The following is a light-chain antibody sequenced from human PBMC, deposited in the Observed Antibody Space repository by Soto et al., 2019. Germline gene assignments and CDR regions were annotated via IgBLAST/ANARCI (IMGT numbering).Light chain of an antibody. CDR1: ALPKQY. V-gene: IGLV3-25*03. Sequence: SYELTQPPSVSVSPGQTARITCSGDALPKQYAYWYQQKPDQAPVLVIYRDTERPSGIPERFSGSTSGTTVTLIISGVQAEDEADYYCQSADILGNGVFGTGTKLTVL. J-gene: IGLJ1*01. CDR2: RDT. CDR3: QSADILGNGV.